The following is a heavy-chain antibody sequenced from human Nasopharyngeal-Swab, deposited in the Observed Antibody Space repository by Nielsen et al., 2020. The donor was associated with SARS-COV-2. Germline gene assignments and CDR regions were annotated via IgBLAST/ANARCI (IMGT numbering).Heavy chain of an antibody. CDR3: ARGGGVGYDFDY. V-gene: IGHV3-7*01. CDR2: IKQDGSEK. Sequence: GESLKISCAASGFTFSSYWMSWVRQAPGKGLEWVANIKQDGSEKYYVDSVKGRFTISRDNSKNTLYLQMNSLRAEDTAVYYCARGGGVGYDFDYWGQGTLVTVSS. D-gene: IGHD3-16*01. CDR1: GFTFSSYW. J-gene: IGHJ4*02.